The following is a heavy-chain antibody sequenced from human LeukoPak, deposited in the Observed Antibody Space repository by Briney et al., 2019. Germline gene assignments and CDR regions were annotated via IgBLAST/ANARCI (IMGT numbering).Heavy chain of an antibody. CDR2: LSYSGST. CDR1: GGSISNYY. D-gene: IGHD1-26*01. CDR3: ARGVVGATHLDY. Sequence: SETLSLTCTVSGGSISNYYWSWIRQPPGKGLEWIGDLSYSGSTYYNPSLKCRVPISVDTSKNQFSLKLSSVTAADTAVYYCARGVVGATHLDYWGQGTLVTVSS. J-gene: IGHJ4*02. V-gene: IGHV4-59*12.